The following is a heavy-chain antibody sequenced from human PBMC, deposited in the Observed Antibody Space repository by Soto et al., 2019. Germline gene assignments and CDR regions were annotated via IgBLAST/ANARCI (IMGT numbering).Heavy chain of an antibody. CDR3: ARAQNDYYGSGSLDY. V-gene: IGHV4-59*01. D-gene: IGHD3-10*01. Sequence: SETLSLTCPVSGGSISSYYWSWIRQTPGKGLEWIGEIYYSGSTKYNPSLKSRVTISVDTSKNQFSLKLSSVTAADTAVYYCARAQNDYYGSGSLDYWGQGTLVTVSS. CDR2: IYYSGST. CDR1: GGSISSYY. J-gene: IGHJ4*02.